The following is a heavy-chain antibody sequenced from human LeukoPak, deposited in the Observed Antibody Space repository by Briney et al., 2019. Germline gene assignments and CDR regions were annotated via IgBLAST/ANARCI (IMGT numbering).Heavy chain of an antibody. CDR2: IIPIFGTA. CDR3: ARNDFWSGYPTYYYYGMDV. V-gene: IGHV1-69*13. D-gene: IGHD3-3*01. CDR1: GGTFSSYA. Sequence: ASVKVSCKASGGTFSSYAISWVRQAPGQGLEWMGGIIPIFGTANYAQKFQGRATITADESTSTAYMELSSLRSEDTAVYYCARNDFWSGYPTYYYYGMDVWGQGTTVTVSS. J-gene: IGHJ6*02.